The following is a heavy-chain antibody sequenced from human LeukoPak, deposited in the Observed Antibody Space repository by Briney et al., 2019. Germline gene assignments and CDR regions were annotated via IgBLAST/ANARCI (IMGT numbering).Heavy chain of an antibody. D-gene: IGHD3-16*01. J-gene: IGHJ4*02. CDR3: ARVERERGTVDY. CDR1: GGSFSGYY. V-gene: IGHV4-34*01. CDR2: INHSGST. Sequence: KPSETLSLTCAVYGGSFSGYYWSWIRQPPGKGLEWIGEINHSGSTNYNPSLKSRVTISVDTSKNQFSLKLSSVTAADTAVYYCARVERERGTVDYWGQGTLVTVPS.